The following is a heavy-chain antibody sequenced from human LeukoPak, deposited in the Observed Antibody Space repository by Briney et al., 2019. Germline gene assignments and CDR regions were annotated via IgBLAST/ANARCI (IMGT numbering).Heavy chain of an antibody. J-gene: IGHJ3*02. CDR3: ASTFSVVVVAAGYAFDI. CDR1: GFTFSSYS. Sequence: KPGGSLRLSCAASGFTFSSYSMNLVRQAPGKGLEWVSSISSSSSYIYYADSVKGRFTISRDNAKNSLYPQMNSLRAEDTAVYYCASTFSVVVVAAGYAFDIWGQGTMVTVSS. CDR2: ISSSSSYI. D-gene: IGHD2-15*01. V-gene: IGHV3-21*01.